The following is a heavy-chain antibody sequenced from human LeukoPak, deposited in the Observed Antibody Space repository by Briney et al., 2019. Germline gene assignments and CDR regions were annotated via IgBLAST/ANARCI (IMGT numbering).Heavy chain of an antibody. J-gene: IGHJ4*02. D-gene: IGHD4-17*01. Sequence: ASVKVSCKASGYTFTGKYLHWVRQAPGQGLEWMGWINPNSGGTNYTQKFQGRVTLTRDTSISTAYMALSRLRFDDTAVYFCARVGGDSGRGWDPADYWGQGTPVTVSS. CDR2: INPNSGGT. CDR3: ARVGGDSGRGWDPADY. CDR1: GYTFTGKY. V-gene: IGHV1-2*02.